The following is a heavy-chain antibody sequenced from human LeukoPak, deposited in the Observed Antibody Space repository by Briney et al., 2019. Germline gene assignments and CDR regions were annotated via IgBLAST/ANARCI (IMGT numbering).Heavy chain of an antibody. D-gene: IGHD3-3*01. Sequence: SETLSLICTVSGDSISSYYWSWIRQPPGKGLEWIGYIYYSGSTNYNPSLKSRVTISVDTSKNQFSLKLSSVTAADTAVSYCAIGFLYHWGQGTLVTVSS. J-gene: IGHJ4*02. V-gene: IGHV4-59*01. CDR1: GDSISSYY. CDR3: AIGFLYH. CDR2: IYYSGST.